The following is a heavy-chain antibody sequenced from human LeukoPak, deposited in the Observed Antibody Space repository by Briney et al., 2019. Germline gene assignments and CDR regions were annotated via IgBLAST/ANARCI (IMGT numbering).Heavy chain of an antibody. D-gene: IGHD2-15*01. J-gene: IGHJ1*01. V-gene: IGHV3-23*01. Sequence: GGSLRLSCAASGFTFSSYAMSWVRQAPGKGLEWVSAISGSGGSTYYADSVKGRFTISRDNSKNTLYLQMNSLRAEDTAVYYCAKGVRGYCSGGSCYSGYFQHWGQGTLVTVSS. CDR3: AKGVRGYCSGGSCYSGYFQH. CDR2: ISGSGGST. CDR1: GFTFSSYA.